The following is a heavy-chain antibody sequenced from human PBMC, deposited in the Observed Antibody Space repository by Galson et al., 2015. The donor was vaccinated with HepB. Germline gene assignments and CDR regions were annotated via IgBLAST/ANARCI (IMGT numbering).Heavy chain of an antibody. J-gene: IGHJ6*02. V-gene: IGHV1-18*04. Sequence: SVKVSCKASGYTFTSYGISWVRQAPGQGLEWMGWISAYNGNTNYAQKLQGRVTMTTDTSTSTAYMELRSLRSDDTAVYYCARDPGSQRFLEWLLYSQHYYYYGTDVWGQGTTVTVSS. CDR1: GYTFTSYG. D-gene: IGHD3-3*01. CDR2: ISAYNGNT. CDR3: ARDPGSQRFLEWLLYSQHYYYYGTDV.